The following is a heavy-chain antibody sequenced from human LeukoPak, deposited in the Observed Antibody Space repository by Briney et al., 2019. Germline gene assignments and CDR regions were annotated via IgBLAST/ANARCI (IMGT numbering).Heavy chain of an antibody. CDR2: INSDGSST. CDR1: GFTFSSYW. Sequence: QPGGSLRLSCAASGFTFSSYWMHWVRQAPGKGLVRVSRINSDGSSTSYADSVKGRFTISRDNAKNSLYLQMNSLRAEDTAVYYCARDLKQMATIPLGYYYYMHVWGKGTTVTVSS. V-gene: IGHV3-74*01. J-gene: IGHJ6*03. CDR3: ARDLKQMATIPLGYYYYMHV. D-gene: IGHD5-24*01.